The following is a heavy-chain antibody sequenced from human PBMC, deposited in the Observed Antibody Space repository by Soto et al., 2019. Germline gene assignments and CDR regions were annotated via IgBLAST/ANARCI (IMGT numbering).Heavy chain of an antibody. CDR2: IDPTDSYT. CDR3: ASGYPTPYIYYNDF. D-gene: IGHD3-10*01. J-gene: IGHJ4*02. CDR1: GYSFTTYW. Sequence: PGESLKISCQASGYSFTTYWISWVRQMPGKGLECMGRIDPTDSYTDYGPSLEGHVTVSVDRSINTAYLEWSSLKASDSAMYYCASGYPTPYIYYNDFWSQGTLVTVSS. V-gene: IGHV5-10-1*01.